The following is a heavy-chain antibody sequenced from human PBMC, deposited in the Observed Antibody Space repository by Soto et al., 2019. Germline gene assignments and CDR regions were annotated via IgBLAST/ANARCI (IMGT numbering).Heavy chain of an antibody. Sequence: QVQLVESGGGVVQPGRSLRLSCAASGFTFSSYAMHCVRQAPGKGLEWVAVISYDGSNKYYADSVKGRFTISRDNSKNTLYLQMNSLRAEDTAVYYCARDITGTTSLLDYWGQGTLVTVSS. V-gene: IGHV3-30-3*01. CDR2: ISYDGSNK. D-gene: IGHD1-7*01. CDR3: ARDITGTTSLLDY. J-gene: IGHJ4*02. CDR1: GFTFSSYA.